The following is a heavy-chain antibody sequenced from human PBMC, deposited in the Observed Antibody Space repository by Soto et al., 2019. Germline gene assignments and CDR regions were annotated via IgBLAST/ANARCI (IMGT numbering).Heavy chain of an antibody. CDR1: GDSVSSNSAA. CDR3: ARDRLYGVAVAGTDAFDI. CDR2: TYYRSKWYN. D-gene: IGHD6-19*01. J-gene: IGHJ3*02. Sequence: PSQTLSLTCAISGDSVSSNSAAWNWIRQSPSRGLEWLGRTYYRSKWYNDYAVSLKSRITINPDTSKNQFSLQLNSVTPEDTAVYYCARDRLYGVAVAGTDAFDIWGQGTMVTVSS. V-gene: IGHV6-1*01.